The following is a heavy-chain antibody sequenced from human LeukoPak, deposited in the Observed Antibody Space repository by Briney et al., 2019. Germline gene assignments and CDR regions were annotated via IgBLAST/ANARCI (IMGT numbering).Heavy chain of an antibody. V-gene: IGHV1-69*01. CDR3: ARFPYYDSSGYYHSRAFDI. D-gene: IGHD3-22*01. CDR2: IIPIFGTA. J-gene: IGHJ3*02. Sequence: ASVKVSCKASGGTFSSYAISWVRQAPGQGLEWMGGIIPIFGTANCAQKFQGRVTITADESTSTAYTELSSLRSEDTAVYYCARFPYYDSSGYYHSRAFDIWGQGTMVTVSS. CDR1: GGTFSSYA.